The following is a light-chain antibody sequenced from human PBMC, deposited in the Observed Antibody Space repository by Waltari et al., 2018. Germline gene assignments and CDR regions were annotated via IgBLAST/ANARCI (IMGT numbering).Light chain of an antibody. CDR1: SSDVGGYNY. J-gene: IGLJ2*01. CDR2: DVS. Sequence: QSALTQPASVSGSPGQSITISCTGTSSDVGGYNYVSWYQQHPGKAPKLMIYDVSKRPSGVSNRFSGSKSGNTASLTISGLQAEDEADYYCCSYAGSSTFDVVFGGGTKLTVL. CDR3: CSYAGSSTFDVV. V-gene: IGLV2-23*02.